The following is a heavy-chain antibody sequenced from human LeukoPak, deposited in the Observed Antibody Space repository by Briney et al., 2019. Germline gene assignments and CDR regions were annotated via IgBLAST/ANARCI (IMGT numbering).Heavy chain of an antibody. CDR2: IYYSGST. V-gene: IGHV4-59*08. CDR3: ARHVYGSGSSNWFDP. J-gene: IGHJ5*02. CDR1: GGSFSGYY. D-gene: IGHD3-10*01. Sequence: PSETLSLTCAVYGGSFSGYYWSWIRQPPGKGLEWIGYIYYSGSTNYNPSLKSRVTISVDTSKNQFSLKLSSVTAADTAVYYCARHVYGSGSSNWFDPWGQGTLVTVSS.